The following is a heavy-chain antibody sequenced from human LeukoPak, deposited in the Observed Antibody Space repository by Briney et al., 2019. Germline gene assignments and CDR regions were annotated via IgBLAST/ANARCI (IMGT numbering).Heavy chain of an antibody. CDR2: ISSSSSYI. CDR3: ARVGSTGAFDI. J-gene: IGHJ3*02. CDR1: GFTFSSYS. V-gene: IGHV3-21*01. Sequence: GGSLRLSCAASGFTFSSYSMNWVRQAPGEGLEWVSSISSSSSYIYYADSVKGRFTISRDNAKNSLYLQMNSLRAEDTAVYYCARVGSTGAFDIWGQGTMVTVSS. D-gene: IGHD2-2*01.